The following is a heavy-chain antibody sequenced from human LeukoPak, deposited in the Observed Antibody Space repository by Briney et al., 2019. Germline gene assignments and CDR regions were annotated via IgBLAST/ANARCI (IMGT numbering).Heavy chain of an antibody. CDR3: ARVLENLTGYYSLDY. CDR2: INPSGGST. CDR1: GYTFTSYY. J-gene: IGHJ4*02. Sequence: GASVKVSCKASGYTFTSYYMHWVRQAPGQGLEWMGIINPSGGSTSYAQKFQGRVTMTRDTSTSTVYMELSSLRSEDTAVYYCARVLENLTGYYSLDYWGQGTLVTVSS. V-gene: IGHV1-46*01. D-gene: IGHD3-9*01.